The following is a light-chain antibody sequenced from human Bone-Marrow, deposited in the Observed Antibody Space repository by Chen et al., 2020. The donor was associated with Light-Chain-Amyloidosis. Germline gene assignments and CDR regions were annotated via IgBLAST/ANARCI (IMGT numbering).Light chain of an antibody. J-gene: IGKJ4*01. Sequence: EIVLTQSPGTLSLSPGEGANLSCRASQTISSNYLTWYQQKFGQAPRLLIYGSSSRATGIPDRFTGSGSGTDFTLTINRLEPEDFAMYYCQQYGTSPLTFGGGTKVGSN. V-gene: IGKV3-20*01. CDR3: QQYGTSPLT. CDR1: QTISSNY. CDR2: GSS.